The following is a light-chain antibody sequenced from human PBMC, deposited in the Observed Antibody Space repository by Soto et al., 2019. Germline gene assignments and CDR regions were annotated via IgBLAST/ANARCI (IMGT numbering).Light chain of an antibody. V-gene: IGKV3-20*01. CDR3: QQYGSFT. CDR2: GAS. CDR1: QSVSSSY. Sequence: EIGVTQSPGTLSLSPGERATLSCRASQSVSSSYLAWYQQKPGQAPRLLIYGASSRATGIPDRFSGSGSGTDFTLTISRLEPEDFAVYYCQQYGSFTFGPGTKVDIK. J-gene: IGKJ3*01.